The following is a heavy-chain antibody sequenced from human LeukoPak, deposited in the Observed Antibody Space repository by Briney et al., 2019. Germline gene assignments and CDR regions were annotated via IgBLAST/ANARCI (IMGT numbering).Heavy chain of an antibody. V-gene: IGHV4-4*07. D-gene: IGHD3-3*01. Sequence: RSSETLSLTCSVSGASVSNSYWIWIRQPAGKGLGWIGRVYTLGGTSYNPSLKSRVTMSVDTSKNQLSLTLTSVTAADTGVYFCAKVNILQWSPVAFRFDPWGQGTLVTVSS. CDR2: VYTLGGT. CDR1: GASVSNSY. CDR3: AKVNILQWSPVAFRFDP. J-gene: IGHJ5*02.